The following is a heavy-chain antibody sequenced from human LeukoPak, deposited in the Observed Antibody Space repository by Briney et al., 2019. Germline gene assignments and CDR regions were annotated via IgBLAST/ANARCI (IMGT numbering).Heavy chain of an antibody. D-gene: IGHD3-9*01. CDR2: ISSSGSTT. Sequence: GGSLRLSCAASGFTFSVYYMSWIRQAPGKGLGWASYISSSGSTTYYTDSVKGRFTISRDNSKNTLYLQMNSLRAEDTAVYYCAKDRVSAGYSIDYWGQGTLVTVSS. V-gene: IGHV3-11*04. CDR3: AKDRVSAGYSIDY. J-gene: IGHJ4*02. CDR1: GFTFSVYY.